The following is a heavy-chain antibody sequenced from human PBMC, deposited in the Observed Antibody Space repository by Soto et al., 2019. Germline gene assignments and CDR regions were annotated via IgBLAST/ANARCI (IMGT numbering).Heavy chain of an antibody. Sequence: QVQLQESGPGLVKPSETLSLTCSVSGGSINTYYWNWIRQPAGKGLEWIGRIYTSWSTTYNPSLNGRVTMSVDTSKNHFSLKLSSVTAADTAVYYCAMGVYYYESSGYYYGLSWYFDLWGRGTLVTVSS. J-gene: IGHJ2*01. D-gene: IGHD3-22*01. CDR1: GGSINTYY. CDR3: AMGVYYYESSGYYYGLSWYFDL. V-gene: IGHV4-4*07. CDR2: IYTSWST.